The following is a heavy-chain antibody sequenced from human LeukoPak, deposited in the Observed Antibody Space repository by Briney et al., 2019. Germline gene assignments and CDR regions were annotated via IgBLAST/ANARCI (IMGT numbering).Heavy chain of an antibody. CDR3: ARYSDAFDI. CDR1: GFTFSSYA. V-gene: IGHV3-30-3*01. J-gene: IGHJ3*02. CDR2: ISYDGSNK. Sequence: SGGSLRPSCAASGFTFSSYAMHWVRQAPGKGLEWVAVISYDGSNKYYADSVKGRFTISRDNSKNTLYLQMNSLRAEDTAVYYCARYSDAFDIWGQGTMVTVSS. D-gene: IGHD2-15*01.